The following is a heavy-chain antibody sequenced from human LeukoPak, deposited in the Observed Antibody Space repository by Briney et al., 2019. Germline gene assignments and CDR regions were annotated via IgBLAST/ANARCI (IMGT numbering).Heavy chain of an antibody. CDR3: ARVYYDSSGYYFEAFDI. Sequence: GESLKISCEGSGYDFVTYWIAWVRQMPGKGLEWMAMINPRDSDTRYSPSFQGQVTISVDKSVRTTFLQWSSLRASDAAVYYCARVYYDSSGYYFEAFDIWGQGTMVTVSS. V-gene: IGHV5-51*01. CDR1: GYDFVTYW. J-gene: IGHJ3*02. D-gene: IGHD3-22*01. CDR2: INPRDSDT.